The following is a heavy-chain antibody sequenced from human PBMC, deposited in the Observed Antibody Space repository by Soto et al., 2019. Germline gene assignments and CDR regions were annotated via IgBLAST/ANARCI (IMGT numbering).Heavy chain of an antibody. V-gene: IGHV4-59*01. D-gene: IGHD3-3*01. CDR1: GGSISSYY. J-gene: IGHJ6*03. CDR2: IYYSGST. Sequence: QVQLQESGPGLVKPSETLSLTCTVSGGSISSYYWSWIRQPPGKGLEWIGYIYYSGSTNDNPSLTRRVTISVDTSKNQFSLQLSSVTAADTAVYYCARDLGYDFWSGRRFSYYYYYMDVWGKGTTVTVSS. CDR3: ARDLGYDFWSGRRFSYYYYYMDV.